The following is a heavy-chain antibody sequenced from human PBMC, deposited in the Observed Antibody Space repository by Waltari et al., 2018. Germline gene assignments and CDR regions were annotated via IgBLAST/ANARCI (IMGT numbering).Heavy chain of an antibody. Sequence: QVQLVQSGAEVKKPGSSVKVSCKASGGTFSSYTISWVRQAPGQGLEWMGRIIPILGIANYAQKFQGRVTITADKSTSTAYMELSSLRSEDTAVYYCTLDYYDGSGQFDYWGQGTLVTVSS. J-gene: IGHJ4*02. CDR2: IIPILGIA. V-gene: IGHV1-69*02. CDR1: GGTFSSYT. CDR3: TLDYYDGSGQFDY. D-gene: IGHD3-22*01.